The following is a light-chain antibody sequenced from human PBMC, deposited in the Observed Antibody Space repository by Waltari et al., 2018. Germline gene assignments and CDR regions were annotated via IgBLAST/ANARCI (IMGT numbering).Light chain of an antibody. V-gene: IGLV3-21*04. CDR2: YDS. Sequence: SYVVTQSPSLAVLPRKTARMTCGGDNVGRTSTHWYQQRQGQAPVLVISYDSDRPTGIPERFSGSNSGNTATLTISWVEAEDEADYYCLVWHSTIDHQGVFGGGTKLTVL. CDR1: NVGRTS. CDR3: LVWHSTIDHQGV. J-gene: IGLJ2*01.